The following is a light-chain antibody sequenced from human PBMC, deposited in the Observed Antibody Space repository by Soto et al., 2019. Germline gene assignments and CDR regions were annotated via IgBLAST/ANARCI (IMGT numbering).Light chain of an antibody. CDR3: AAWDDSRSWV. V-gene: IGLV1-44*01. CDR2: SNN. CDR1: SSNIGSNT. J-gene: IGLJ3*02. Sequence: QSVLTQPPSASGTPGQRVTISCSGSSSNIGSNTVNWYQQLPGTAPKHLIFSNNQRPSGVPDRFSGSKSGTSASLAISGLQPEDEADYCCAAWDDSRSWVFGGGTKVTVL.